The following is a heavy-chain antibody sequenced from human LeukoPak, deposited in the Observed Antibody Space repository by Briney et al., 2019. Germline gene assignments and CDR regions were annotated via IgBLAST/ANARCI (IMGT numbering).Heavy chain of an antibody. V-gene: IGHV3-23*01. Sequence: PGGSLRLSCAASGFTVSSDYLTWVRQAPGKGLEWVSGINGNGGSTNYANSVKGRFTISRDNSKNTLYLQMNSLRAEDTAVYYCAILTVTTAYWGQGTLVTVSS. CDR3: AILTVTTAY. CDR2: INGNGGST. D-gene: IGHD4-17*01. CDR1: GFTVSSDY. J-gene: IGHJ4*02.